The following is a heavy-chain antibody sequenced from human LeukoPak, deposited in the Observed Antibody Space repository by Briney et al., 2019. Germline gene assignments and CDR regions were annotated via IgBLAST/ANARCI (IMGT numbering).Heavy chain of an antibody. CDR2: IYYSGST. V-gene: IGHV4-59*01. D-gene: IGHD3-9*01. CDR3: ARVVDRSLTV. J-gene: IGHJ4*02. CDR1: GGSISSYY. Sequence: SETLSLTCIVSGGSISSYYWSWIRQPPGKGLEWIGYIYYSGSTNYNPSLKSRVTISVDTSKNQFSLKLSSVTAADTAVYYCARVVDRSLTVWGQGTLVTVSS.